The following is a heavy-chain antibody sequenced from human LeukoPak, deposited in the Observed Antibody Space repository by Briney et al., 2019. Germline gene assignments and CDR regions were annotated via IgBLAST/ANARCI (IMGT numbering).Heavy chain of an antibody. Sequence: SVKVSCKASGGTFSSYAISWVRQAPGQGLEWMGGIIPIFGTANYAQKFQGRVTITADNSTSTAYMELSSLRSEDTAVYYCARDTTYCSSTSCYLGWFDPWGQGTLVTVSS. CDR2: IIPIFGTA. CDR1: GGTFSSYA. V-gene: IGHV1-69*06. D-gene: IGHD2-2*01. J-gene: IGHJ5*02. CDR3: ARDTTYCSSTSCYLGWFDP.